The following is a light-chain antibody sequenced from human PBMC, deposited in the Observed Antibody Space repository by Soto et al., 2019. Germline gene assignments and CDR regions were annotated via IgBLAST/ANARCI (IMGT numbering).Light chain of an antibody. J-gene: IGKJ4*01. V-gene: IGKV1-8*01. Sequence: AIRMTQSPSSFSASTGDRVTITCRASQGISSYLAWYQQKPGKAPKLLIYAASTLQSGVPSRFSGSGSGTDFTLTISCLPSEDFATYYCQPSYSTPRFGGGTTVDIK. CDR3: QPSYSTPR. CDR2: AAS. CDR1: QGISSY.